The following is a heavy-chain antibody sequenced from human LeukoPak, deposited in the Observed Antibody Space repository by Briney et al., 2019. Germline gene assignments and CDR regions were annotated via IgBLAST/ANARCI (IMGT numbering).Heavy chain of an antibody. J-gene: IGHJ4*02. CDR3: ARDAEHSYGRYFAY. CDR2: MQYTGNS. Sequence: SETLSLICTVSGGSISTYYWNWIRKTPGKGLVWIGFMQYTGNSKYNPSLKSRVTMLVDTSKNQFSLKLSSVTAADTAVYYCARDAEHSYGRYFAYWGQGILVTVSS. D-gene: IGHD5-18*01. V-gene: IGHV4-59*01. CDR1: GGSISTYY.